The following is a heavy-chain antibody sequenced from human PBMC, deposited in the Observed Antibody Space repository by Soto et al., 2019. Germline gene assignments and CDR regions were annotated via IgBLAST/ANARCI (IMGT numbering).Heavy chain of an antibody. CDR2: ISYDGSNK. D-gene: IGHD6-19*01. V-gene: IGHV3-30*18. CDR1: GFTFSSYG. Sequence: PGGSLRLSCAASGFTFSSYGMHRVRQAPGKGLEWVAVISYDGSNKYYADSVKGRFTISRDNSKNTLYLQMNSLRAEDTAVYYCAKGIVGSGWFNFDYWGQGTLVTVSS. J-gene: IGHJ4*02. CDR3: AKGIVGSGWFNFDY.